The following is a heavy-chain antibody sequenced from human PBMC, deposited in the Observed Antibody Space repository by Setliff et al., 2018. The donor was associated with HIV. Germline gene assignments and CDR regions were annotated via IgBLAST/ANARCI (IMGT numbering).Heavy chain of an antibody. CDR1: GYSFTNSW. D-gene: IGHD5-12*01. CDR2: IYPGDSDA. Sequence: PGESLKISCKGSGYSFTNSWIGWVRQMPGKGLEWMGIIYPGDSDAKYNPSFQGQVTISADKSISTAYLQWSNLKASDTAMYYCARVGPGHRDGKIYDTFDIWGQGTLVTVSS. J-gene: IGHJ3*02. CDR3: ARVGPGHRDGKIYDTFDI. V-gene: IGHV5-51*01.